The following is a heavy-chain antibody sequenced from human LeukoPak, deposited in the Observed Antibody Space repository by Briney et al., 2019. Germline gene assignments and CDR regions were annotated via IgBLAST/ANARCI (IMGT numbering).Heavy chain of an antibody. CDR1: GFAFSSYG. CDR3: AKRAPMVRGRTDYQYGMDV. J-gene: IGHJ6*02. Sequence: GGSLRLSCAASGFAFSSYGMNWVRQAPGKGLEWVSAISGSGGDTYYADSVKGRFTISRDNSKNTLYLQMNSLGAEDTAVYYCAKRAPMVRGRTDYQYGMDVWGQGTTVTVSS. D-gene: IGHD3-10*01. CDR2: ISGSGGDT. V-gene: IGHV3-23*01.